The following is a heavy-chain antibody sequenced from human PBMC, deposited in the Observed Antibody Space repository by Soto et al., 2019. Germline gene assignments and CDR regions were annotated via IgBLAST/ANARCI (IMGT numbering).Heavy chain of an antibody. Sequence: EVQLLESGGGLVQPGGSLRLSCAASGFTFSSSAMTWVRQAPGKGPEWVSSINNRGDSTYYADSVKGRFTISRDFSKNPLYLQMNNLRAEDAAVYYCAKPRSDTSVWGADWFDRWGQGTLVTVSS. J-gene: IGHJ5*02. CDR1: GFTFSSSA. CDR3: AKPRSDTSVWGADWFDR. D-gene: IGHD3-16*01. V-gene: IGHV3-23*01. CDR2: INNRGDST.